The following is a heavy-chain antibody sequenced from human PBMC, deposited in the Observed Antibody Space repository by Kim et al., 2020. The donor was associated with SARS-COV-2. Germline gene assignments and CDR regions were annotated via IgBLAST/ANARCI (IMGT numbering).Heavy chain of an antibody. D-gene: IGHD6-6*01. V-gene: IGHV3-9*01. Sequence: AESGQGPFTISRDNAKTALYLQMNSLRAEDTAFYYCAKGLYSSSSGGFDYWGQGTLVTVSS. CDR3: AKGLYSSSSGGFDY. J-gene: IGHJ4*02.